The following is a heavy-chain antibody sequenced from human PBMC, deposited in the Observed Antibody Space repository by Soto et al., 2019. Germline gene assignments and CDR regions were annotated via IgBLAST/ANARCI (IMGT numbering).Heavy chain of an antibody. CDR1: GDSINSDKYY. J-gene: IGHJ4*02. D-gene: IGHD3-9*01. CDR2: SYYRGNT. Sequence: QLQESGPGLVKPSETLSLTCSVSGDSINSDKYYWGWIRQPPGKGLEWIGSSYYRGNTYYNPSLPTRVTISLDKSKSQFSLRLNSVTAADSAVYFCASLEGLATISYYFDFWGQGAQVTVSS. CDR3: ASLEGLATISYYFDF. V-gene: IGHV4-39*01.